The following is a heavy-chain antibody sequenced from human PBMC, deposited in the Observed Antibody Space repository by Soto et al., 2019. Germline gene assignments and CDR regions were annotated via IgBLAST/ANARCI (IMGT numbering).Heavy chain of an antibody. CDR1: GFSFSNYA. V-gene: IGHV3-23*01. Sequence: PGGSLRLSCAATGFSFSNYAMTWVRQAPGKGPEWVSIISGSGGTTDYADSVKGRFTISRDNSKSALYLQMNSLRAEDTALYYCAKDHYDSSGYSPFDFWGQGTLVTVSS. CDR3: AKDHYDSSGYSPFDF. J-gene: IGHJ4*02. CDR2: ISGSGGTT. D-gene: IGHD3-22*01.